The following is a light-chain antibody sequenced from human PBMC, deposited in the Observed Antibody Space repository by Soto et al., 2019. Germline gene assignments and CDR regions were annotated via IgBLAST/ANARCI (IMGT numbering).Light chain of an antibody. Sequence: EIVLTQSTATLSLSPGERATLSCRASQSVSSYLAWYQQKPGQAPRLLIYDASNRATGIPARFSGSGSGTDFTLTISSLEPEDFAVYYCQQRSNWITFGQGTRLEI. V-gene: IGKV3-11*01. J-gene: IGKJ5*01. CDR2: DAS. CDR1: QSVSSY. CDR3: QQRSNWIT.